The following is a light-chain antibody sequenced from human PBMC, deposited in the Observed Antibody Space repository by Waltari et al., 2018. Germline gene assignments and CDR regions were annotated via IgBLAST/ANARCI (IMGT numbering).Light chain of an antibody. V-gene: IGLV1-44*01. CDR1: NFNIGSNS. Sequence: QSVVTQPPSPSGTPGQRVTISCSGSNFNIGSNSVYWFQQLPGAAPKLLMYDNDQRPSGVPDRFSASKSGTSASLAISALQSGDEADYYCATWEGSQRVFGTGTKVTVL. CDR2: DND. CDR3: ATWEGSQRV. J-gene: IGLJ1*01.